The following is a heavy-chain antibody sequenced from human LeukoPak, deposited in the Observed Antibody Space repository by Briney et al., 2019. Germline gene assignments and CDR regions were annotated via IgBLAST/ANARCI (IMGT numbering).Heavy chain of an antibody. J-gene: IGHJ4*02. CDR3: AREFWHPYSSSWYDY. D-gene: IGHD6-13*01. V-gene: IGHV3-64*01. CDR2: ISGNGGNT. Sequence: GGSLRLSCAASGFTFSSYAMHWVRQAPGKGLEYVSAISGNGGNTFYANSVKGRFTISRDNSKNTLYLQMNSLRAEDTAVYYCAREFWHPYSSSWYDYWGQGTLVTVSS. CDR1: GFTFSSYA.